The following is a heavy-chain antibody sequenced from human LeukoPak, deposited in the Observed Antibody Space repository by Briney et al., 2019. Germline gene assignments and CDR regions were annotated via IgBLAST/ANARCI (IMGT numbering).Heavy chain of an antibody. V-gene: IGHV4-38-2*01. J-gene: IGHJ3*02. CDR1: GYSISSGYY. Sequence: SETLSLTCAVSGYSISSGYYWGWIRRPPGKGLEWIGSIYHSGSTYYNPSLKSRVTISVDTSKNQFSLKLSSVTAADTAVYYCARHLGSGWYGAFDIWGQGTMVTVSS. CDR3: ARHLGSGWYGAFDI. D-gene: IGHD6-19*01. CDR2: IYHSGST.